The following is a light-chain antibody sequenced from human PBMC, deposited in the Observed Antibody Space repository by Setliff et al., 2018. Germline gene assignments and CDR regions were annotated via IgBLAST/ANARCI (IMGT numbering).Light chain of an antibody. Sequence: VGGYNFVSWYQQRPGKAPKLLIHEVTKRPSGVSDRFSGSKSGNTAPLTISGLQAEDEADYYCLSYTSETTHALFGGGTKVTVL. V-gene: IGLV2-14*03. CDR1: VGGYNF. CDR3: LSYTSETTHAL. J-gene: IGLJ2*01. CDR2: EVT.